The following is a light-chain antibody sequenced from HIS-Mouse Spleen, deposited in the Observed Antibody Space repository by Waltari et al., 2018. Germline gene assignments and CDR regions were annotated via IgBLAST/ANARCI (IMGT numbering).Light chain of an antibody. Sequence: QSALTQPASVSGSPGQSITISCTGTSNDVGSYNLVSWYQQHPGKAPKLLIYEVSKRPLGVSTRFSGSTSGHTASLTFSGLQAEDEADYYCCSYAGSSPYVVFGGGTKLTVL. CDR2: EVS. J-gene: IGLJ2*01. CDR1: SNDVGSYNL. V-gene: IGLV2-23*02. CDR3: CSYAGSSPYVV.